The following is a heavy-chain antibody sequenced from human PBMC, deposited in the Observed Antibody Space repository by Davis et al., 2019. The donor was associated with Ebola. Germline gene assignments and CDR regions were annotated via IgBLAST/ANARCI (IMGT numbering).Heavy chain of an antibody. CDR3: ARAQEMATNVPGY. Sequence: ESLMISCAASGLTFSGYSVHWVRQAPGKGLEWVSSISSRSNDIYYADSLKGRFTISRDNAKNSVYLEMNSLRAEDTAVYYCARAQEMATNVPGYWGQGTVVIVSS. D-gene: IGHD5-24*01. J-gene: IGHJ4*02. CDR1: GLTFSGYS. CDR2: ISSRSNDI. V-gene: IGHV3-21*01.